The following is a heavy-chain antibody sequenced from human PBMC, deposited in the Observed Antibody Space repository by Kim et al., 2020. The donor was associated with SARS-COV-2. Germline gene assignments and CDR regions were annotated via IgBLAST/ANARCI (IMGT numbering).Heavy chain of an antibody. Sequence: SETLSLTCAVYGGSFSGYYWSWIRQPPGKGLEWIGEINHSGSTNYNPSLKSRVTISVDTSKNQFSLKLSSVTAADTAVYYCARGKSSGWYPPHYYYYYGMDVWGQGTTVTVSS. CDR2: INHSGST. CDR1: GGSFSGYY. V-gene: IGHV4-34*01. J-gene: IGHJ6*02. D-gene: IGHD6-19*01. CDR3: ARGKSSGWYPPHYYYYYGMDV.